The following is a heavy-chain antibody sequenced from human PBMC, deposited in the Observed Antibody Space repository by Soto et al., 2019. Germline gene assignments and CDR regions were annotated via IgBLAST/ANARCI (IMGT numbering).Heavy chain of an antibody. CDR3: AHRYRGTLNWFDP. D-gene: IGHD1-1*01. CDR2: IYWNDDK. V-gene: IGHV2-5*01. J-gene: IGHJ5*02. Sequence: QITLRESGPTLVKPTQTLTLTCTFSGFSLSAIGVGVGWIRQPPGEALEWLALIYWNDDKHYNPSLKSRLTXPXDXXKNQVVLTMTNMDPVDTATYYCAHRYRGTLNWFDPWGQGTLVTVSS. CDR1: GFSLSAIGVG.